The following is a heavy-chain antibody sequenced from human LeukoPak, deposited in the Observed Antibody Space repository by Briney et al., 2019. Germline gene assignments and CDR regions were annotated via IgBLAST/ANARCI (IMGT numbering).Heavy chain of an antibody. Sequence: GRSLRLSCAASGFTFSSYAMHWVRQAPGKGLEWVAVISYDGDNKLYADSVKGRFTISRDNSKNTLYMQVNSLRAEDTAVYYCARDRRSSGWWYFDYWGQGTLVTVSS. V-gene: IGHV3-30*01. D-gene: IGHD6-19*01. J-gene: IGHJ4*02. CDR1: GFTFSSYA. CDR3: ARDRRSSGWWYFDY. CDR2: ISYDGDNK.